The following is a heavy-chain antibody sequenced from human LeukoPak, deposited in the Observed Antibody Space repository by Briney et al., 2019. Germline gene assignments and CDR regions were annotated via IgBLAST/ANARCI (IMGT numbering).Heavy chain of an antibody. CDR3: ARDRGDYYYYYYMDV. V-gene: IGHV1-46*01. CDR1: GYTFTSYY. D-gene: IGHD4-17*01. J-gene: IGHJ6*03. Sequence: ASVKVSCKASGYTFTSYYMHWVRQAPGQGLEWMGIINPSGGSTNYAQKFQGRVTITADESTSTAYMELSSLRSEDTAVYYCARDRGDYYYYYYMDVWGKGTTVTISS. CDR2: INPSGGST.